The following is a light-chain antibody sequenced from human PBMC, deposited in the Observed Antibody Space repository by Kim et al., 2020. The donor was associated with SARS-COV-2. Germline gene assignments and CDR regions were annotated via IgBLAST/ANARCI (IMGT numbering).Light chain of an antibody. V-gene: IGKV1-39*01. Sequence: SASVGDRVTITCRASQSISKNVNWYQQRPWKAPNLLIYFTSTLQTGVPSRFSGSGSATDFTLTISSLQPEDVGTYHCQQSFSTPYTFGQGTKLEI. J-gene: IGKJ2*01. CDR1: QSISKN. CDR3: QQSFSTPYT. CDR2: FTS.